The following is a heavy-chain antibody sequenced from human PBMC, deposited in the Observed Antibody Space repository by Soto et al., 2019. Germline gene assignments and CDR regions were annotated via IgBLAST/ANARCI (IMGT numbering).Heavy chain of an antibody. J-gene: IGHJ4*02. CDR1: GGSISSSSYY. D-gene: IGHD2-8*01. V-gene: IGHV4-39*01. CDR2: IYYSGST. CDR3: ARHVDYCTNGVCRYYFDY. Sequence: QLQLQESGPGLVKPSETLSLTCTVSGGSISSSSYYWGWIRQPPGKGLEWIGSIYYSGSTYYNPSLKSRVTISVDTSKNQFSLKLSSVTAADTAVYYCARHVDYCTNGVCRYYFDYWGQGTLVTVSS.